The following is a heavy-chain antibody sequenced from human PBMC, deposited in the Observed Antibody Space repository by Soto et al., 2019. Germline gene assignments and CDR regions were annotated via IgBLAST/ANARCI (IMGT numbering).Heavy chain of an antibody. J-gene: IGHJ5*02. CDR2: IYYSAST. V-gene: IGHV4-59*12. CDR3: ARLGCYDRCLDP. D-gene: IGHD3-3*01. CDR1: GGPISSYY. Sequence: PSETLSPTFTLSGGPISSYYWSWIREPPGKGLAWIGYIYYSASTNYNPSLNTRVTITVDTSKNQTSLIPSSVTAADTAASYCARLGCYDRCLDPWG.